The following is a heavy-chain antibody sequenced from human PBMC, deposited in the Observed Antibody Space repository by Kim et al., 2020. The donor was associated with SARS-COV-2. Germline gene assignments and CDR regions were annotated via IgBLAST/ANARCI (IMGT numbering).Heavy chain of an antibody. J-gene: IGHJ6*02. CDR3: ARWTTSSYYYGMDV. CDR1: GFTFSDYY. V-gene: IGHV3-11*01. CDR2: ISSSGSTI. Sequence: GGSLRLSCAASGFTFSDYYMSWIRQAPGKGLEWVSYISSSGSTIYYADSVKGRFTNSRDNAKNSLYLQMNSLRAEDTAVYYCARWTTSSYYYGMDVWGQGTTVTVSS. D-gene: IGHD2-2*01.